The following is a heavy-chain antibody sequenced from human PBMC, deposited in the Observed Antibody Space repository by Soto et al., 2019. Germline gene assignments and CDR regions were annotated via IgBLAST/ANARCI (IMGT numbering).Heavy chain of an antibody. Sequence: GGSLRLSCAASGFTFSSYSMNWVRQAPGKGLEWVSSISSSSSYIYYADSVKGRFTISRDNAKNSLYLQMNSLRAEDTAVYYCARAGSGFRGYDSILDYSAQGSLVIGSS. D-gene: IGHD5-12*01. CDR3: ARAGSGFRGYDSILDY. J-gene: IGHJ4*02. CDR2: ISSSSSYI. V-gene: IGHV3-21*01. CDR1: GFTFSSYS.